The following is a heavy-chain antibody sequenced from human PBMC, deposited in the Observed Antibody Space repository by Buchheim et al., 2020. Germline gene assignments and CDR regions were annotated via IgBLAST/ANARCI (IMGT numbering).Heavy chain of an antibody. D-gene: IGHD6-13*01. J-gene: IGHJ4*02. CDR1: GFTFSSYG. CDR2: IWYDGSNK. CDR3: ARDPLYSSSWYGMDY. V-gene: IGHV3-33*01. Sequence: QVQLVESGGGVVQPGRSLRLSCAASGFTFSSYGMHWVRQAPGKGLEWVAVIWYDGSNKYYADSVKGRFTISRDNSKNTLYPQMNSLRAEDTAVYYCARDPLYSSSWYGMDYWGQGTL.